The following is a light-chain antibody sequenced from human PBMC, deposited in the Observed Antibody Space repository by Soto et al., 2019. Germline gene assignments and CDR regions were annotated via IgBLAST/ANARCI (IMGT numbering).Light chain of an antibody. V-gene: IGKV1-5*01. CDR3: QQYNTHS. Sequence: DIQMTQSPSTLSASVGDRVTITCRASQNIFTWLAWYQHKPGKAPKLLIYDASILESGVPSRFSGSGSGTLFTLTIPSLQSDDFASYYCQQYNTHSFGGGTKVEIK. CDR1: QNIFTW. J-gene: IGKJ4*01. CDR2: DAS.